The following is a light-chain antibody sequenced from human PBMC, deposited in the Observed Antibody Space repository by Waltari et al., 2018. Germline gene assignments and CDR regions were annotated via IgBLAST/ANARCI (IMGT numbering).Light chain of an antibody. Sequence: DIQMAQSPSSLSASVGDTVTITCRASEGLRTWLAWYQQKPGKAPKLLIYGASILQSGVPARFSGSGSGTDFTLTISNLQADDFASYYCQQAHTFPFTFGPGTKVYIK. CDR3: QQAHTFPFT. V-gene: IGKV1-12*01. CDR1: EGLRTW. CDR2: GAS. J-gene: IGKJ3*01.